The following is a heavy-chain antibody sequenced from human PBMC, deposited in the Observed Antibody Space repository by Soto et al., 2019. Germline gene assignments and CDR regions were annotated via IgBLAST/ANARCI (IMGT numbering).Heavy chain of an antibody. CDR3: ARERPSGDSAFDI. V-gene: IGHV1-3*01. D-gene: IGHD3-10*01. CDR1: GYTFTSYA. CDR2: INAGNGNT. Sequence: ASVKVSCKASGYTFTSYAMHWVRQAPGQRLEWMGWINAGNGNTKYSQKFQGRVTITRDTSASTAYMELSSLRSEDTAVYYCARERPSGDSAFDIWGQGTMVTVSS. J-gene: IGHJ3*02.